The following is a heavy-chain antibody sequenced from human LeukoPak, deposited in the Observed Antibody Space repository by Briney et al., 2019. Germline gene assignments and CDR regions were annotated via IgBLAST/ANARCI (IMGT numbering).Heavy chain of an antibody. CDR3: ARKRGGYKSYDAFDI. J-gene: IGHJ3*02. Sequence: ASVKVSCKASGYTFTSYDISWVRQAPGQGLEWMGGIIPVFGTANYAQKFQGRVTITTDESTSTAYMELSSLRSEDTAVYYCARKRGGYKSYDAFDIWGQGTMVTVSS. D-gene: IGHD5-24*01. CDR2: IIPVFGTA. V-gene: IGHV1-69*05. CDR1: GYTFTSYD.